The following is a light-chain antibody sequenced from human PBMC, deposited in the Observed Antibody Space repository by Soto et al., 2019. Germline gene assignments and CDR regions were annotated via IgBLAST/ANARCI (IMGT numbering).Light chain of an antibody. CDR1: QDISKW. CDR2: TAS. Sequence: DIQMTQSPSSVSASVGDRVTITCRASQDISKWIAWYQQKPGRAPKLLIHTASTIQREVTSRFSDSASGTDSALSISTLRSEDFATYYCQEAYSFPVTFGLGKRLELK. J-gene: IGKJ5*01. V-gene: IGKV1D-12*01. CDR3: QEAYSFPVT.